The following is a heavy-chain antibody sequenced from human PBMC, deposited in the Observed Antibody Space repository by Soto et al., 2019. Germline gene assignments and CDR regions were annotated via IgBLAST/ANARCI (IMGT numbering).Heavy chain of an antibody. D-gene: IGHD2-21*02. CDR3: ARQGGDCGGDCYAPLDY. CDR1: GFTFSSYS. CDR2: ISSSSSTI. Sequence: EVQLVESGGGLVQPGGSLRLSCAASGFTFSSYSMNWVRQAPGKGLEWVSYISSSSSTIYYADSVKGRFTISRDNAKNSLYLQMSSLRDEGTAVYYCARQGGDCGGDCYAPLDYWGQGTLVTVSS. V-gene: IGHV3-48*02. J-gene: IGHJ4*02.